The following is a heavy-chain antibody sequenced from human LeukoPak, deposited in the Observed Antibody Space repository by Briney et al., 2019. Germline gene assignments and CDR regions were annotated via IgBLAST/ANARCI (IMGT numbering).Heavy chain of an antibody. V-gene: IGHV3-23*01. D-gene: IGHD1-14*01. Sequence: GGSLRLSCAVSRFTFSTYAMSWVRQAPGQGLQWVSAISANGADKYYADYVKGRFTISRDNSKNTLFLQMTSLGVEDTAVYFCANYRRPQGLDYWGQGTLVTVSS. CDR1: RFTFSTYA. J-gene: IGHJ4*02. CDR2: ISANGADK. CDR3: ANYRRPQGLDY.